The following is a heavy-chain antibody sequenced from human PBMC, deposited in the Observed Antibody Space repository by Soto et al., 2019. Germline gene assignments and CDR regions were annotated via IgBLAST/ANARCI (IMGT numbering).Heavy chain of an antibody. CDR2: INPILGIT. J-gene: IGHJ5*02. CDR1: GGTFSSYT. CDR3: ARCGPLGYYDFWSGYYAGSDWFDP. Sequence: SVKVSCKASGGTFSSYTISWVRQAPGQGLEWMGRINPILGITNYAQKFQGRVTITTDTSTSTAYMELSRLRSDDTAVYYCARCGPLGYYDFWSGYYAGSDWFDPWGQGTLVTVSS. D-gene: IGHD3-3*01. V-gene: IGHV1-69*02.